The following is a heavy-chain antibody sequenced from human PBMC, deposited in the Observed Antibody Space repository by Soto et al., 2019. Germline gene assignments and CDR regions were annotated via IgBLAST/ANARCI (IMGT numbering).Heavy chain of an antibody. V-gene: IGHV1-69*13. CDR2: IIPIFGTA. J-gene: IGHJ6*02. Sequence: GASVKVSCKASGGTFSSYAISWVRQAPGQGLEWMGGIIPIFGTANYAQKFQGRVTITADESTSTAYMELSSLRSEDTAVYYCAREVYGDYGPPGVKTLYYYYGMDVWGQGTTVTVSS. CDR3: AREVYGDYGPPGVKTLYYYYGMDV. CDR1: GGTFSSYA. D-gene: IGHD4-17*01.